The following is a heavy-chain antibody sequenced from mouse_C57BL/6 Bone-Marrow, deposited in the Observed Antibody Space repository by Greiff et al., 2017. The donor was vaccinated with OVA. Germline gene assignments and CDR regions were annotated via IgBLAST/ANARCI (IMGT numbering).Heavy chain of an antibody. D-gene: IGHD1-1*01. CDR1: GYTFTSYD. CDR3: ARSFYYYGSSYGY. Sequence: QVQLQQSGPELVKPGASVKLSCKASGYTFTSYDINWVKQRPGQGLEWIGWIYPRDGSTKYNEKFKGKATLTVDTSSGTAYMELHSLTSEDSAVYFCARSFYYYGSSYGYWGQGTTLTVSS. J-gene: IGHJ2*01. V-gene: IGHV1-85*01. CDR2: IYPRDGST.